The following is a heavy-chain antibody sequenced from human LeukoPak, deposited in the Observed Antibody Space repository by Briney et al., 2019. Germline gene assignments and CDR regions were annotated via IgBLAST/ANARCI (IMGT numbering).Heavy chain of an antibody. CDR3: ARVAGLRLGELSPPGGS. CDR2: INTNTGNP. CDR1: GYTFTSYA. D-gene: IGHD3-16*02. Sequence: ASVKVSCKASGYTFTSYAMNWVRQAPGQGLEWMGWINTNTGNPTYAQGFTGRFVFSLDTSVSTAYLQISSLKAEDTAVYYCARVAGLRLGELSPPGGSWGQGTLVTVSP. V-gene: IGHV7-4-1*02. J-gene: IGHJ5*02.